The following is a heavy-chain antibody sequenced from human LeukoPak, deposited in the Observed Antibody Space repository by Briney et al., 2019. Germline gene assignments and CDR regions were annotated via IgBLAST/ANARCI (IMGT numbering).Heavy chain of an antibody. CDR2: IYYSGST. CDR1: GGSISSYY. Sequence: SSETLSLTCTVSGGSISSYYWSWIRQPPGKGLEWIGYIYYSGSTNYNPSLKSRVTISVDTSKNQFSLKLSSVTAADTAVYYCALGRFYYYYYGMDVWGQGTTVTVSS. CDR3: ALGRFYYYYYGMDV. V-gene: IGHV4-59*08. D-gene: IGHD4-17*01. J-gene: IGHJ6*02.